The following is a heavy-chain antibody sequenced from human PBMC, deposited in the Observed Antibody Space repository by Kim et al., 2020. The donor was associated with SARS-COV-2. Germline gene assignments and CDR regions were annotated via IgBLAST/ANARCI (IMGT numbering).Heavy chain of an antibody. Sequence: YADSVKGRLTIYRDNSKNTLYLQMNSLRAEDTAVYYCARSAGGGYYYGMDVWGQGTTVTVSS. J-gene: IGHJ6*02. V-gene: IGHV3-33*01. D-gene: IGHD6-13*01. CDR3: ARSAGGGYYYGMDV.